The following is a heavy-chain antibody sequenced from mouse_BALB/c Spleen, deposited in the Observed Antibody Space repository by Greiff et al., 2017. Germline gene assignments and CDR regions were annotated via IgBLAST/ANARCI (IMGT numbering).Heavy chain of an antibody. CDR2: ISYSGST. D-gene: IGHD2-1*01. V-gene: IGHV3-2*02. J-gene: IGHJ1*01. Sequence: EVHLVESGPGLVKPSQSLSLTCTVTGYSITSDYAWNWIRQFPGNKLEWMGYISYSGSTSYNPSLKSRISITRDTSKNQFFLQLNSVTTEDTATYYCARGAYGNWYFDVWGAGTTVTVSS. CDR3: ARGAYGNWYFDV. CDR1: GYSITSDYA.